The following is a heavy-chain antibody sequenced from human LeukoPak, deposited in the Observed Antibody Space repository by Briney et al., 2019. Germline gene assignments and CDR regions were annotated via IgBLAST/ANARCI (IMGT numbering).Heavy chain of an antibody. J-gene: IGHJ4*02. Sequence: GESLKISCKGSGYSFPNYWIGWVRQMPGKGLEWMGIIYPADSNTRYSPSFQGQVTISADKSISTAYLQWSSLKASDTAMYYCARRKGDGYNSPFDYWGQGTLVTVSS. D-gene: IGHD5-24*01. CDR3: ARRKGDGYNSPFDY. V-gene: IGHV5-51*01. CDR1: GYSFPNYW. CDR2: IYPADSNT.